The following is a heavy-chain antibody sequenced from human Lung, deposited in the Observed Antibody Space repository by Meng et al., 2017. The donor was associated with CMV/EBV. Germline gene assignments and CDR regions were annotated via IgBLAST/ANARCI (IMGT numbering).Heavy chain of an antibody. Sequence: SGFPFGSYAMSWVRQAPGKGLEWVSSIRGSVGNTYYADSVKGRFTISRDNSGDTLYMQMSSLRAEDTAVYYCAREEAMVGYYTNWFDAWGQGALVTVSS. CDR1: GFPFGSYA. CDR3: AREEAMVGYYTNWFDA. V-gene: IGHV3-23*01. D-gene: IGHD5-18*01. J-gene: IGHJ5*02. CDR2: IRGSVGNT.